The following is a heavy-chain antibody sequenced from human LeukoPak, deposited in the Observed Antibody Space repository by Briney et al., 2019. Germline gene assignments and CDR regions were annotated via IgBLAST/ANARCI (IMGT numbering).Heavy chain of an antibody. V-gene: IGHV3-74*01. CDR3: ASSASCPLDY. CDR2: INSDGSRT. J-gene: IGHJ4*02. CDR1: GFTFSSYW. Sequence: GGSLRLSCAASGFTFSSYWMYWVRQAPGKGLVWVSRINSDGSRTSYADSVKGRFTISRDNAKNTLYLQMNSLRAEDTAVYYCASSASCPLDYWGQGTLVTVSS.